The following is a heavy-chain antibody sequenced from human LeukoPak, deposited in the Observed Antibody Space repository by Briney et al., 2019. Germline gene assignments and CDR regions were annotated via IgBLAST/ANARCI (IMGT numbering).Heavy chain of an antibody. Sequence: SETLSLTCTVSGGSISSSSYYWGWIRQPPGKGLEWIGSIYYSGSTYYNPSLKSRVTISVDTPKNQFSLKLSSVTAADTAVYYCARTITFGGVIVIPWFDPWGQGTLVTVSS. V-gene: IGHV4-39*01. J-gene: IGHJ5*02. CDR3: ARTITFGGVIVIPWFDP. CDR2: IYYSGST. D-gene: IGHD3-16*02. CDR1: GGSISSSSYY.